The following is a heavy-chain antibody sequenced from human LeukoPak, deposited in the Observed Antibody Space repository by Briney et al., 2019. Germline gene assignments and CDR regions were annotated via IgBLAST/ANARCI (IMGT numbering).Heavy chain of an antibody. CDR1: GFTFSSYA. CDR2: ISYDGSNK. V-gene: IGHV3-30-3*01. J-gene: IGHJ4*02. Sequence: GGSLRLSCAASGFTFSSYAMHWVRQAPGKGLGWVAVISYDGSNKYYADSVKGRFTISRDNSKNTLYLQMNSLRAEDTAVYYCARGQEYMDYWGQGTLVTVSS. CDR3: ARGQEYMDY. D-gene: IGHD6-6*01.